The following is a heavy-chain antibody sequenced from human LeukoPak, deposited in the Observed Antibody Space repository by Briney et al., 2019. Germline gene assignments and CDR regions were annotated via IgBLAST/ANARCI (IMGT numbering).Heavy chain of an antibody. J-gene: IGHJ3*02. V-gene: IGHV4-34*01. D-gene: IGHD3-22*01. Sequence: GSLRLSCAASGFTFSSYSMNWVRHAPGKGLERIGELNHSGSTNYNPSLKSRVTILVDTSKNQFSLKLSSVTAADTAVYYCAREVQHYAGSVYDHDAFDIWGQGTMVTVSS. CDR3: AREVQHYAGSVYDHDAFDI. CDR1: GFTFSSYS. CDR2: LNHSGST.